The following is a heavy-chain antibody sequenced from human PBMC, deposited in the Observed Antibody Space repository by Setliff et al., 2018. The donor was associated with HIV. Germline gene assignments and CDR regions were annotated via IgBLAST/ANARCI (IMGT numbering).Heavy chain of an antibody. CDR1: GLTFNNYA. V-gene: IGHV3-23*01. Sequence: GGSLRLSCAASGLTFNNYAMNWVRQAPGKGLEWVSAISGSGANTYYADSVKGRFTISRDNSKNTLYLQMNSLRPEDTAVYYCASARIPTGGTSTSFDYWGQGTLVTVSS. D-gene: IGHD1-1*01. J-gene: IGHJ4*02. CDR3: ASARIPTGGTSTSFDY. CDR2: ISGSGANT.